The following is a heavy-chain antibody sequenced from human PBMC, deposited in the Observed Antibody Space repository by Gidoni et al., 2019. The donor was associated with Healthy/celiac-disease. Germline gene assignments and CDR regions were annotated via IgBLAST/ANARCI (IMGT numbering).Heavy chain of an antibody. Sequence: EVQLLESGGGLVQPGGSLRLSCAASGFTFSSYAMSWVRQAPGKGLEWVSAISGSGGSTYYADSVKGRFTISRDNSKNTLYLQMNSLRAEDTAVYYCAKDLSEPRRWLQSPRGYWGQGTLVTVSS. CDR1: GFTFSSYA. CDR2: ISGSGGST. CDR3: AKDLSEPRRWLQSPRGY. J-gene: IGHJ4*02. V-gene: IGHV3-23*01. D-gene: IGHD5-12*01.